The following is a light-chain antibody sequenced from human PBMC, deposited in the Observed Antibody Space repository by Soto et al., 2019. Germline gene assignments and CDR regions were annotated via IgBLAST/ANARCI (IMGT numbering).Light chain of an antibody. CDR2: DAS. CDR1: QSFTDW. J-gene: IGKJ1*01. CDR3: QQYNDYLWT. V-gene: IGKV1-5*01. Sequence: DIQMTQSPSTLSASVGDRVTIACRASQSFTDWLAWYQQKPGKAPKLLIYDASTLESGVPSRFSGSRSGTEFTLTISSLQPDDFATYYCQQYNDYLWTFGQGTKVDI.